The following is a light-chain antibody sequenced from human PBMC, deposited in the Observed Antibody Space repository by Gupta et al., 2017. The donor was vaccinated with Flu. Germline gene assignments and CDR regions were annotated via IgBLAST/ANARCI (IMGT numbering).Light chain of an antibody. Sequence: QSALTQPPSTSGSPGQSVTITCTGNSSDVGGYNYDSWYQQHPGKAPKLMIYEVSKRPSGVPDRFSGSKSGNTSSLTVSGLQAEDEADYYCSSYAGSRVSGTGTKVTVL. CDR3: SSYAGSRV. CDR1: SSDVGGYNY. CDR2: EVS. V-gene: IGLV2-8*01. J-gene: IGLJ1*01.